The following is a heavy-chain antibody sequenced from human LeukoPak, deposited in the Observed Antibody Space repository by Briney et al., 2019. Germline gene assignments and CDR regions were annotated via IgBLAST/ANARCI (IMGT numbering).Heavy chain of an antibody. Sequence: PGGSLRLSCAASGFTFSSYSMNWVRQAPGKGLEWVSGINWNGGSTGYADSVKGRFTISRDNAKNSLYLQMNSLRAEDTALYYCARVGYDILTGYYYSIDAFDIWGQGTMVTVSS. D-gene: IGHD3-9*01. CDR1: GFTFSSYS. CDR3: ARVGYDILTGYYYSIDAFDI. V-gene: IGHV3-20*04. J-gene: IGHJ3*02. CDR2: INWNGGST.